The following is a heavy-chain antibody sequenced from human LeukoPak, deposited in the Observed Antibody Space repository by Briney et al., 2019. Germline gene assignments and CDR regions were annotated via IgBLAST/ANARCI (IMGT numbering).Heavy chain of an antibody. J-gene: IGHJ5*02. CDR1: GGSISSYY. Sequence: SETLSLTCTVSGGSISSYYWSWIRQPPGKGLEWIGYIYYSSTNYNPSLKSRVTLSVDTSKNQFSLKLTSVTAADTAVYYCARGRGGGGSSNNWFDPWGQGTLVTVSS. V-gene: IGHV4-59*01. CDR3: ARGRGGGGSSNNWFDP. CDR2: IYYSST. D-gene: IGHD2-15*01.